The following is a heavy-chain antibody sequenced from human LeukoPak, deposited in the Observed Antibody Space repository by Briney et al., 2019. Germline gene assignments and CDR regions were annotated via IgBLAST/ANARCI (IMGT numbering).Heavy chain of an antibody. D-gene: IGHD5-24*01. CDR1: GFTFRNHW. CDR3: ATISAHTFDI. CDR2: IKTDGIDK. V-gene: IGHV3-7*01. Sequence: PGGSLRLSCVGSGFTFRNHWVNWVRQSPRKGLEWVANIKTDGIDKYYVDSARGRFTVSRDNAKNSAFLQMNSLRAEDTAIYYCATISAHTFDIWGQGTLVSVSS. J-gene: IGHJ3*02.